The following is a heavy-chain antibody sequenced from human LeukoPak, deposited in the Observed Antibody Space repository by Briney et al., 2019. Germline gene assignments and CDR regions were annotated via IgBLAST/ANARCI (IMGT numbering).Heavy chain of an antibody. V-gene: IGHV3-21*01. CDR3: ARDHRIFGVVITPDAFDI. CDR2: ISSSSSYI. CDR1: GFTFSSYS. Sequence: GGSLRLSCAASGFTFSSYSMNWVRQAPGKGLEWVSSISSSSSYIYYADSVKGRFTISRDNAKNSLYLRMNSLRAEDTAVYYCARDHRIFGVVITPDAFDIWGQGTMVTVSS. D-gene: IGHD3-3*02. J-gene: IGHJ3*02.